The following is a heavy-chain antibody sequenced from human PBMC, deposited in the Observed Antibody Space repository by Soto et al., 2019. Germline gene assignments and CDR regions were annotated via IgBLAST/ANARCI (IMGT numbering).Heavy chain of an antibody. V-gene: IGHV3-30*18. J-gene: IGHJ4*02. CDR3: AKDRHQSGGQNRYYFDY. CDR1: GFTFSSYG. CDR2: ISYDGSNK. D-gene: IGHD6-25*01. Sequence: PGGSLRLSCAASGFTFSSYGMHWVRQAPGKGLEWVAVISYDGSNKYYADSVKGRFTISRDNSKNTLYLQMNSLRAEDTAVYYCAKDRHQSGGQNRYYFDYWGQGTLVTVSS.